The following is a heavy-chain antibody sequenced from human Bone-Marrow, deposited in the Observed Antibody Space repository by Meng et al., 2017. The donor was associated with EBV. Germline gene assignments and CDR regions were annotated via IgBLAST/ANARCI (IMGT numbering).Heavy chain of an antibody. J-gene: IGHJ4*02. CDR3: ARDRGSLLMMDY. CDR1: GFTFSDYY. V-gene: IGHV3-11*01. CDR2: ISSSGSTI. D-gene: IGHD3-16*01. Sequence: QGQVVESGGGWVKPGGSLRLYCAASGFTFSDYYMSWIRQAPGKGLEWVSYISSSGSTIYYADSVKGRFTISRDNAKNSLYLQMNSLRAEDTAVYYCARDRGSLLMMDYWGQGTLVTVSS.